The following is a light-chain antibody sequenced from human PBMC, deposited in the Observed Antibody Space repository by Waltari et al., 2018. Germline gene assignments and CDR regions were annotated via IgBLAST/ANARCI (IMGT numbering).Light chain of an antibody. V-gene: IGLV2-14*01. Sequence: QSALTQPASVSGLPGQSITISCSGTSSDVGGYKYVSWYQQHPGKAPKLMIYEVSKRPSGVSNRFSGSKSGNTASLTISGLQAEDEADYYCSSYTTSTLEVFGGGTKLTVL. J-gene: IGLJ2*01. CDR2: EVS. CDR3: SSYTTSTLEV. CDR1: SSDVGGYKY.